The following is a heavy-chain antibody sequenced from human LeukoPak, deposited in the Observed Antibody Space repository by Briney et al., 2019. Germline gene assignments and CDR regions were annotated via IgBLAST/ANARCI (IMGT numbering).Heavy chain of an antibody. CDR2: INPSGGST. J-gene: IGHJ4*02. Sequence: GASVKVSCKASGYTFTSYYMHWVRQAPGQGLEWMGIINPSGGSTSYAQKFQGRVTMTRNTSISTAYMELSSLRSEDTAVYYCARGLRTLAYYYDSSGYHYYFDYWGQGTLVTVSS. CDR1: GYTFTSYY. V-gene: IGHV1-46*01. D-gene: IGHD3-22*01. CDR3: ARGLRTLAYYYDSSGYHYYFDY.